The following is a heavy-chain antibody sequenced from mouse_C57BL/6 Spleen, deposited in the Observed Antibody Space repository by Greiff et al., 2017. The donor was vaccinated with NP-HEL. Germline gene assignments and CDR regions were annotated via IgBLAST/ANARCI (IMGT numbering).Heavy chain of an antibody. D-gene: IGHD2-3*01. Sequence: VQLQQSGPELVKPGASVKLSCKVSGYTFTSYDINWVKQRPGQGLEWIGWIYPRDGSTKYNEKFKGKATLTVDTSSSTAYMELHSLTSEDSAVYFCARTEWLLPFAYWGQGTLVTVSA. J-gene: IGHJ3*01. V-gene: IGHV1-85*01. CDR1: GYTFTSYD. CDR2: IYPRDGST. CDR3: ARTEWLLPFAY.